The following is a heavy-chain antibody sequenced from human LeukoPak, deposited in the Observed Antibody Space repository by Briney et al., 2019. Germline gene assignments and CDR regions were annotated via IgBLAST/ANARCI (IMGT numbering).Heavy chain of an antibody. J-gene: IGHJ5*02. V-gene: IGHV4-61*08. Sequence: PSQTLSLTCTVSGGSISSGDYYWSWIRQPPGKGLEWIGYIYYSGSTNYNPSLKSRVTISVDTSKNQFSLKLSSVTAADTAVYYCARDLGYYDFWSGYSPSGGWFDPWGQGTLVTVSS. CDR2: IYYSGST. CDR1: GGSISSGDYY. CDR3: ARDLGYYDFWSGYSPSGGWFDP. D-gene: IGHD3-3*01.